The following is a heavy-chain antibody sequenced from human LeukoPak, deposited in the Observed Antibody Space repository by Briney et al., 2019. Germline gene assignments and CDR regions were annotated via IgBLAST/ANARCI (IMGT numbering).Heavy chain of an antibody. CDR3: ARLSVHDAFDI. V-gene: IGHV3-21*01. D-gene: IGHD3-16*02. Sequence: GGSLRLSCAASGFTFSSYRMNWVRQAPGKGLEWVSSISSSSSYIYYADSVKGRFTISRDNAKNSLYLQMNSLRAEDTAVYYCARLSVHDAFDIWGQGTMVTVSS. CDR1: GFTFSSYR. CDR2: ISSSSSYI. J-gene: IGHJ3*02.